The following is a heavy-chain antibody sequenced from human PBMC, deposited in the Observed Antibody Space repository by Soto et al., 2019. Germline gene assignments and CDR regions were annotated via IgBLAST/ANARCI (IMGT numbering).Heavy chain of an antibody. CDR3: ARAFWSGYYYYYYGMDV. CDR1: GFTFSSYG. Sequence: QVQLVESGGGVVQPGRSLRLSCAASGFTFSSYGMHWVRQAPGKGLEWVAAIWYDGSNKYYADSVKGRFTISRDNSKNTLYLQMNSLRAEDTAVYYCARAFWSGYYYYYYGMDVWGQGTTVTVSS. J-gene: IGHJ6*02. V-gene: IGHV3-33*01. CDR2: IWYDGSNK. D-gene: IGHD3-3*01.